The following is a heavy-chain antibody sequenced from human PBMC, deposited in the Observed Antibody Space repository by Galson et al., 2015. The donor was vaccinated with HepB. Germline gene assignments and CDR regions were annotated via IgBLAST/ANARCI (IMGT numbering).Heavy chain of an antibody. J-gene: IGHJ4*02. CDR2: ISYDGSNK. CDR1: GFTFSSYG. V-gene: IGHV3-30*18. Sequence: SLRLSCAASGFTFSSYGMHWVRQAPGKGLEWVAVISYDGSNKYYADSVKGRFTISRDNSKNTLYLQMNSLRAEDTAVYYCAKNRAMWEPPPELDYWGQGTLVTVSS. D-gene: IGHD1-26*01. CDR3: AKNRAMWEPPPELDY.